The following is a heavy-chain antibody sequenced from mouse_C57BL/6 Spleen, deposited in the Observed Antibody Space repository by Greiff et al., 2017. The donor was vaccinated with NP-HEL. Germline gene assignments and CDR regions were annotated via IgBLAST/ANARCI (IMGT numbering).Heavy chain of an antibody. CDR3: ARDQDSSGYFAY. D-gene: IGHD3-2*02. V-gene: IGHV1-26*01. Sequence: EVPLQQSGHELVPPFSSFPLSFPSSVSPFPSSSLPFFPPLPFTILYFILGINTNNFFTIYNHNFNGKATLTVDKSSSTAYMELRSLTSEDSAVYYCARDQDSSGYFAYWGQGTLVTVSA. CDR1: VSPFPSSS. J-gene: IGHJ3*01. CDR2: INTNNFFT.